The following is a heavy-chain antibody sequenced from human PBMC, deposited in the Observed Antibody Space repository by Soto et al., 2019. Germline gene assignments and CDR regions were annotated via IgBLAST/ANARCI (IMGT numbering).Heavy chain of an antibody. CDR3: ARDPITIFGVVTPRYFDY. CDR1: GFIFSSYA. Sequence: PGGSLRLSCAASGFIFSSYAMHWVRQAQGKGLDWVAVISYDGSNKYYADSVKGRFTISRDNSKNTLYLQMNSLRAEDTAVYYCARDPITIFGVVTPRYFDYWGQGTLVTVSS. V-gene: IGHV3-30-3*01. J-gene: IGHJ4*02. D-gene: IGHD3-3*01. CDR2: ISYDGSNK.